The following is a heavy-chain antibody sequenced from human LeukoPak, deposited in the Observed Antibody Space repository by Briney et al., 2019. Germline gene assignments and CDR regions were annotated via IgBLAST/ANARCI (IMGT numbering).Heavy chain of an antibody. CDR1: GGPISGTYY. D-gene: IGHD3-16*01. V-gene: IGHV4-59*08. J-gene: IGHJ3*01. CDR3: ARRWVYDKRAFDA. Sequence: TSETLSLTCTVSGGPISGTYYWSWLRQPPGKGLEWIGYIYYTGTTDSHPSLKSPVTISLATSKTQFSLNLSSVTAADTAVYYCARRWVYDKRAFDAWGQGTMVTVSS. CDR2: IYYTGTT.